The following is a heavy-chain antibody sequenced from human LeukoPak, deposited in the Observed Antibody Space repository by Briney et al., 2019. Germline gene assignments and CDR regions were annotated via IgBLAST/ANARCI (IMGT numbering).Heavy chain of an antibody. Sequence: GGSLRLSCAASGFTFSSYAMSWVRQAPGKGLEWVSSISSSSSYIYYADSVKGRFTISRDNAKNTVYLQMNSLRVEDTAVYYCARGALYQYYLDYWGWGQGTLVTVSS. V-gene: IGHV3-21*01. CDR3: ARGALYQYYLDYWG. J-gene: IGHJ4*02. D-gene: IGHD4-17*01. CDR1: GFTFSSYA. CDR2: ISSSSSYI.